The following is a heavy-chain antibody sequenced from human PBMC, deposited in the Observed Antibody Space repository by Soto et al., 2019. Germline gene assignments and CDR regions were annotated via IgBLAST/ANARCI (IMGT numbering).Heavy chain of an antibody. J-gene: IGHJ5*02. D-gene: IGHD6-6*01. V-gene: IGHV1-46*01. CDR1: GYTFTSYY. CDR2: INPSGGST. Sequence: ASVKVSCMASGYTFTSYYMHWVRQAPGQGLEWMGIINPSGGSTSYAQKFQGRVTMTRDTSTSTVYMELSSLRSEDTGVYYCARDSSSGYNWFDPWGQGTLVTVSS. CDR3: ARDSSSGYNWFDP.